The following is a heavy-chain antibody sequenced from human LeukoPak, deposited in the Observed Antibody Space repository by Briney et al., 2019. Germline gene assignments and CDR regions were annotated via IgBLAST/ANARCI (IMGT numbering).Heavy chain of an antibody. CDR3: ARRLLEMSTITLGY. CDR1: GFTFSSYW. Sequence: GGSLRLSCAASGFTFSSYWMHWVRQAPGKGLVWVSRIKSDGSSTTYADSVRGRFSISRDNAKNTLYLQMNFLRAEDTAVYYCARRLLEMSTITLGYWGQGTLVTVSS. V-gene: IGHV3-74*01. J-gene: IGHJ4*02. CDR2: IKSDGSST. D-gene: IGHD5-24*01.